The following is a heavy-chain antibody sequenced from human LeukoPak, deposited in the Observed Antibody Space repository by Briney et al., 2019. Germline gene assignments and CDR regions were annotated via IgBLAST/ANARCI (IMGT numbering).Heavy chain of an antibody. CDR3: ARDAAYCGGDCYSGSFDY. V-gene: IGHV4-61*02. CDR1: GGSISSGSYY. Sequence: SETLSLTCTVSGGSISSGSYYWSWIRQPAGKGLEWIGRIYTSGSTNYNPSLKSRVTISVDTSKNQFSLKLSSVTAADTAVYYCARDAAYCGGDCYSGSFDYWGQGTLVTVSS. CDR2: IYTSGST. D-gene: IGHD2-21*02. J-gene: IGHJ4*02.